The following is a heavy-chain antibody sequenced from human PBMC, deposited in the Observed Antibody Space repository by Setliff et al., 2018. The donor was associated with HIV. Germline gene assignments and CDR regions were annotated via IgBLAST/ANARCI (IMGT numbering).Heavy chain of an antibody. V-gene: IGHV4-34*01. J-gene: IGHJ4*02. CDR3: AKDRGVVG. Sequence: SETLSLTCAVYGESLSGYYWSWIRQPPGKGLEWVGEINHYGSTNYNPSLKSRVTISVDKSKNHFSLKLSSVTAADTAVYYCAKDRGVVGWGQGTLVTVSS. D-gene: IGHD2-15*01. CDR1: GESLSGYY. CDR2: INHYGST.